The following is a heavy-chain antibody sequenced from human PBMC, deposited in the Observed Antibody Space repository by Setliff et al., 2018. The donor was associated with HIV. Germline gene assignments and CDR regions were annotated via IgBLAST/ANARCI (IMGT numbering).Heavy chain of an antibody. CDR2: VFYSGNT. D-gene: IGHD4-17*01. CDR3: VRDDYGYNGKGFDY. J-gene: IGHJ4*02. Sequence: TLSLTCTVSGGSISSSNYYWGWIRQSPGKGLEWIGSVFYSGNTYYNPSLKSRVTISIDTSNNQISLRLSSVTAADTAMYYCVRDDYGYNGKGFDYWGPGTLVTVSS. V-gene: IGHV4-39*02. CDR1: GGSISSSNYY.